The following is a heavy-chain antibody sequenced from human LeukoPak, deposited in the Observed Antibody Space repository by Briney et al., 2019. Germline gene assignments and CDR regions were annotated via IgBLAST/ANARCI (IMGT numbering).Heavy chain of an antibody. Sequence: AQSLTLTCAASGSSLDIYSINWVRHPPGKGLEWVCLISGIGGSTYYADSVKSRFTISRDNSQKSLYLQMNSLRTEDTALSYGARGIVVVVAATLGWFDPWGQGTLVIVSS. J-gene: IGHJ5*02. CDR2: ISGIGGST. V-gene: IGHV3-43*02. D-gene: IGHD2-15*01. CDR3: ARGIVVVVAATLGWFDP. CDR1: GSSLDIYS.